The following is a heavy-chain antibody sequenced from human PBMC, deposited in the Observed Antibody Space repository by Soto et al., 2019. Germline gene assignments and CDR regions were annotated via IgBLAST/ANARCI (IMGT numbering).Heavy chain of an antibody. J-gene: IGHJ4*02. CDR3: ARVSGGGSFYFDS. CDR2: TRDRAHSYTT. V-gene: IGHV3-72*01. CDR1: GFTFSDHY. Sequence: EVQLVESGGGFVQPGGSLRLSCVASGFTFSDHYMDWIRQAPGKGLEWVGRTRDRAHSYTTEYAASVKGRFTVSRDDSKHSLFLQMRSLKTDDTALYYCARVSGGGSFYFDSWGQGTLVTVSS. D-gene: IGHD1-26*01.